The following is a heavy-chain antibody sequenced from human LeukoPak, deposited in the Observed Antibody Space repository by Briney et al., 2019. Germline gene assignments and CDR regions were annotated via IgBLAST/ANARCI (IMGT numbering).Heavy chain of an antibody. CDR1: GFTFSDYY. V-gene: IGHV3-11*01. D-gene: IGHD2-15*01. Sequence: GGSLRLSCAASGFTFSDYYMSWIRQAPGKGLEWVSYISSSGSTIYYADSVKGRFTISRDNAKNSLYPQMNSLRAEDTAVYYCAGCSGGTCSDFDYWGRGTLVTVSS. CDR3: AGCSGGTCSDFDY. CDR2: ISSSGSTI. J-gene: IGHJ4*02.